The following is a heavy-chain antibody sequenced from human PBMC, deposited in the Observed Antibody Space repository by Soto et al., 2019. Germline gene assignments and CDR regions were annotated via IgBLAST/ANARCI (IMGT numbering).Heavy chain of an antibody. D-gene: IGHD3-10*01. V-gene: IGHV1-69*02. Sequence: QVQLVQSGAEVKRPGSSVKVSCKASGDTFAFHSINWVRQAPGLGLEWMGRVNPILRMSNYAQRFQGRVTMTADKSTSTAYIVMSSLRSEDTAIYYCATSYGSGYRAFDYWGQGALVTVSS. CDR2: VNPILRMS. CDR3: ATSYGSGYRAFDY. J-gene: IGHJ4*02. CDR1: GDTFAFHS.